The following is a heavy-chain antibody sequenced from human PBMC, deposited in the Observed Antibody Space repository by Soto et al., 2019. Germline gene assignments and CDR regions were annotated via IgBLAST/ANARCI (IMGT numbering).Heavy chain of an antibody. V-gene: IGHV3-74*01. CDR2: IKTDGSVI. CDR3: ARGPPANGQYYVGDY. Sequence: EVQLVESGGGLVQPGGSLRLSCAASGFTFSNYWMHWVRQAPGKGLVWVSRIKTDGSVISYADSVKGRFTISRDNAQNTLYLHMNSLRAEDTAVYYCARGPPANGQYYVGDYWGQGTLVTVSS. J-gene: IGHJ4*02. CDR1: GFTFSNYW. D-gene: IGHD2-8*01.